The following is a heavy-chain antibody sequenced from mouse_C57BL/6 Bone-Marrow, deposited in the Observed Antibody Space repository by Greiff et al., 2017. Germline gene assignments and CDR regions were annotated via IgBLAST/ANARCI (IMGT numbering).Heavy chain of an antibody. CDR2: IHPNSGST. CDR3: ANYYGSSGFAY. V-gene: IGHV1-64*01. Sequence: QVQLQQPGAELVKPGASVKLSCKASGYTFTSYWMHWVKQRPGQGLEWIGMIHPNSGSTNYNEKFKSKATLTVDKSSSTAYMQLSSLPSEDSAVYYCANYYGSSGFAYWGQGTLVTVSA. D-gene: IGHD1-1*01. J-gene: IGHJ3*01. CDR1: GYTFTSYW.